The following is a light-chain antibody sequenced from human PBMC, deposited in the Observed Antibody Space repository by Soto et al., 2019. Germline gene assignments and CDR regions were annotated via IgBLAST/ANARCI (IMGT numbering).Light chain of an antibody. CDR1: QNINNNY. J-gene: IGKJ1*01. Sequence: VLTQSPGTLSLSPGGRATLSCRASQNINNNYLAWYQHKPGQAPRLLIYDASNRATGIPARFSGSGSGTDFTLTISSLEPEDFAVYYCQQRSNWPRTFGQGTKVDIK. CDR2: DAS. V-gene: IGKV3-11*01. CDR3: QQRSNWPRT.